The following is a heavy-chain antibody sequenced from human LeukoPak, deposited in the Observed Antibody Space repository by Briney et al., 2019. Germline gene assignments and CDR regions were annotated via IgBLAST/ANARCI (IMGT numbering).Heavy chain of an antibody. J-gene: IGHJ4*02. CDR3: AKDMFRRVGATARNFDY. CDR2: ISGSGGST. V-gene: IGHV3-23*01. D-gene: IGHD1-26*01. Sequence: GGSLRLSCAASGFTFSSYAMSWVRQAPGKGLEWVSAISGSGGSTYYADSVKGRFTISRDNSKSTLYLQMNSLRAEDTAVYYCAKDMFRRVGATARNFDYWGQGTLVTVSS. CDR1: GFTFSSYA.